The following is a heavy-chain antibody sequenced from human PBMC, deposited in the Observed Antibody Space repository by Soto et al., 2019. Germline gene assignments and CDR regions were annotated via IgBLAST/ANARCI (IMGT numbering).Heavy chain of an antibody. CDR3: AKVLDFGSGYRDGIDV. D-gene: IGHD3-3*01. CDR1: GFTFSRYA. J-gene: IGHJ6*02. Sequence: PGGSLRLSCAASGFTFSRYAMSWVRQAPGKGLEWVSAISGSGGSTYYADSVKGRFTISRDNSKNTLYLQMNSLRAEDTDVYYCAKVLDFGSGYRDGIDVWGQGTTVTVSS. CDR2: ISGSGGST. V-gene: IGHV3-23*01.